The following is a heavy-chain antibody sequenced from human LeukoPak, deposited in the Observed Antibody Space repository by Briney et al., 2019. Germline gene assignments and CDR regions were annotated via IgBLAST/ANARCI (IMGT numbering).Heavy chain of an antibody. V-gene: IGHV4-34*01. J-gene: IGHJ1*01. CDR1: GGSFSGSY. D-gene: IGHD2-21*01. CDR2: ISHSGST. CDR3: ASGLYEVLFPYRGEYLHH. Sequence: SEILSLTCAVHGGSFSGSYWTWIRQPPGKGLEWIGEISHSGSTNYNPSLESRVTISVDTSKNQFSLKLSSVTAADTAVYYCASGLYEVLFPYRGEYLHHWGQGTLVIVSS.